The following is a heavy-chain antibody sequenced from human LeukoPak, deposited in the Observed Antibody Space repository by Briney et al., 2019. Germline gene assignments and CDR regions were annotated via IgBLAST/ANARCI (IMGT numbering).Heavy chain of an antibody. Sequence: GGSLRLSCAASGFTFRNSWMSWVRQAPGKGLEWVANINQDGSEKYYVDSVKGRFTISRDNSKNTLYLQMNSLTAEDTAVYYCAKDGAYCSNTSCFPGMGAQGTLVTVSS. D-gene: IGHD2-2*01. CDR2: INQDGSEK. V-gene: IGHV3-7*05. J-gene: IGHJ4*02. CDR3: AKDGAYCSNTSCFPGM. CDR1: GFTFRNSW.